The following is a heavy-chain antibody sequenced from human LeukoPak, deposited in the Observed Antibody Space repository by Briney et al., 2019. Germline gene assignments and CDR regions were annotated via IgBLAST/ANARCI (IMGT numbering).Heavy chain of an antibody. CDR3: ARLFYDSSGYYSLGFDY. CDR2: IKPHSGGT. V-gene: IGHV1-2*02. Sequence: ASVKVSCKASGYTFTGYYMHWVRQAPGQGLEWMGWIKPHSGGTNYAQKFQGRVTMTRDTSISTAYMELSRLRSDDTAVYYCARLFYDSSGYYSLGFDYWGQGTLVTVSS. CDR1: GYTFTGYY. J-gene: IGHJ4*02. D-gene: IGHD3-22*01.